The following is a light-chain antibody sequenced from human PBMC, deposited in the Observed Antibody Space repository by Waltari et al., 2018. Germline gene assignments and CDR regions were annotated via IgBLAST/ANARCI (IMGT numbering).Light chain of an antibody. CDR3: QQRFSWPPT. V-gene: IGKV3-11*01. Sequence: VVTQSPATLSLSPGERATLSCTASESVSNSLAWYQQKPGQGPRLLIYEASNRATGIPARFSGSGSGTDFTLSINNVEPEDFALYFCQQRFSWPPTFGGGT. CDR2: EAS. J-gene: IGKJ4*01. CDR1: ESVSNS.